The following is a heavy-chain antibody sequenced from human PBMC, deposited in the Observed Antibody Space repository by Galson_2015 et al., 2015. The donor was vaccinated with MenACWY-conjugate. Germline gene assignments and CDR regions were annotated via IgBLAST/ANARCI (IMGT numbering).Heavy chain of an antibody. J-gene: IGHJ5*02. CDR3: ARVSLRDSGSNPNWLDP. D-gene: IGHD3-10*01. CDR1: GYTFTNYD. V-gene: IGHV1-18*04. Sequence: QSGAEVTEPGASVKVSCKASGYTFTNYDITWVRQAPGQGLEWMGWISHYNGNTRFGEKVQGRVSMTTDTSTNTAYMELRSLRSDDTAVYYCARVSLRDSGSNPNWLDPWGQGTLVTVSS. CDR2: ISHYNGNT.